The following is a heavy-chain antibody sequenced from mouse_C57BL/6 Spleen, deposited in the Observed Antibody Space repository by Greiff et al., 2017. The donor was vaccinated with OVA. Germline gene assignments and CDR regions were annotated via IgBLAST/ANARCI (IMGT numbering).Heavy chain of an antibody. CDR3: ARQGATVVATDFDY. CDR2: ISGGGSYT. J-gene: IGHJ2*01. V-gene: IGHV5-6*01. CDR1: GFTFSSYG. Sequence: EVKLKESGGDLVKPGGSLKLSCAASGFTFSSYGMSWVRQTPDKRLEWVATISGGGSYTYYPDSVKGRFTISRDNAKNTLYLQMSSLKSEDTALYYCARQGATVVATDFDYWGQGTTLTVSS. D-gene: IGHD1-1*01.